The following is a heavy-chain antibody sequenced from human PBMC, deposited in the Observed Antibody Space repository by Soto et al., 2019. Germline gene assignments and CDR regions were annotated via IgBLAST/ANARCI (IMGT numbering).Heavy chain of an antibody. CDR1: RESFSGYY. J-gene: IGHJ4*02. D-gene: IGHD3-3*01. V-gene: IGHV4-34*01. Sequence: SETLSLTCAVYRESFSGYYWSSIRQPPGKRLEWIGEINHSGSTNYNPSLKSRVTISVDTSKKQFSLKLSSVTAAGTAVYYCERGNVLYDCLSGSCSYLDYWGQGTLVTVHS. CDR2: INHSGST. CDR3: ERGNVLYDCLSGSCSYLDY.